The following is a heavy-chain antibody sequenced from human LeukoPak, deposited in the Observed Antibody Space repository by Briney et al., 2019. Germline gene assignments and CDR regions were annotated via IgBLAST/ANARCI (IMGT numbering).Heavy chain of an antibody. CDR2: IYTSGST. V-gene: IGHV4-4*07. J-gene: IGHJ4*02. D-gene: IGHD1-26*01. CDR1: GGSISSHY. Sequence: SETLSLTCTVSGGSISSHYWSWIRQPPGKGLEWIGRIYTSGSTNYNPSLKSRVTMSVDTSKNQFSLKLSSVTAADTAVYYCARGSGSYLFFDYWGQGTLVTVSS. CDR3: ARGSGSYLFFDY.